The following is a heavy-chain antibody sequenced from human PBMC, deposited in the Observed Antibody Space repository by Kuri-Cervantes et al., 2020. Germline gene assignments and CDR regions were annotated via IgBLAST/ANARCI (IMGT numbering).Heavy chain of an antibody. CDR3: AADSSEVASLDY. V-gene: IGHV1-58*01. CDR1: GFTSTRSA. J-gene: IGHJ4*02. CDR2: IVVGSGNT. Sequence: GGSLRLSCKASGFTSTRSAVQWVRQARGQRLEWIGWIVVGSGNTDYAQKFQERVTITRDMSTSIVYMELSSLRSEDTAVYYCAADSSEVASLDYWGQGTLVTVSS. D-gene: IGHD5-24*01.